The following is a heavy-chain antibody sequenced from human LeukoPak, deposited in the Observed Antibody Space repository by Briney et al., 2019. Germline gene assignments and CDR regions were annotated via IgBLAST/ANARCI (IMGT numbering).Heavy chain of an antibody. Sequence: GGSLRLSCADSGFTFSSYSMNWVRQAPGKGLEWVSSISRSSSYIYYTDSVKGRFTISRDNAKNSLYLQMNSLRAEDTAVYYCARDRSGYNLFDYWGQGTLVTVPS. V-gene: IGHV3-21*01. CDR1: GFTFSSYS. D-gene: IGHD5-12*01. CDR2: ISRSSSYI. J-gene: IGHJ4*02. CDR3: ARDRSGYNLFDY.